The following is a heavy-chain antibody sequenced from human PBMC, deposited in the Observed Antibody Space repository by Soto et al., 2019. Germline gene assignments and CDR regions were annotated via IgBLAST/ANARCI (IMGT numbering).Heavy chain of an antibody. CDR2: IRSKAYAGRT. Sequence: PEGSMRRSCTASGFTFGDYAMSCVRQPRGKGPEWVGLIRSKAYAGRTEYAASVKGSFTISRHDSKSISYLQMNSLKTEDTAVYYCPSGTAAAGSLVEYWGQGTLVTVSS. V-gene: IGHV3-49*04. J-gene: IGHJ4*02. CDR3: PSGTAAAGSLVEY. D-gene: IGHD6-13*01. CDR1: GFTFGDYA.